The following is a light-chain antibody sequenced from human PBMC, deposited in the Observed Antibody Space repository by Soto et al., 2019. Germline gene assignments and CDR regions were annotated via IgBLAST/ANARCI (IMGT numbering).Light chain of an antibody. CDR1: QSVSSN. J-gene: IGKJ5*01. Sequence: PTTLSVAALDRATLSFRASQSVSSNLAWYQQKPGQAPRLLIYGASSRATGIPVRFSGSGSGTEFTLTICSLQSEDFAVYCCQQANISPLSFGEVTRLDIK. CDR3: QQANISPLS. V-gene: IGKV3-15*01. CDR2: GAS.